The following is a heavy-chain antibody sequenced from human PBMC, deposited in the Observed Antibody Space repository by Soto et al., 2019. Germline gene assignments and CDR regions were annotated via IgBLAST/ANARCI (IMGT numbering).Heavy chain of an antibody. J-gene: IGHJ6*02. CDR1: GGTFSSYA. Sequence: QVQLVQSGAEVKKPGSSVKVSCKASGGTFSSYAISWVRQAPGQGLEWMGGIIPIFGTANYAQKFQGRVTITADESTSPAYMELSSLRSEDTAVYYCARPPRGYSNPLGMDVWGHGTTVTVSS. CDR2: IIPIFGTA. D-gene: IGHD5-12*01. V-gene: IGHV1-69*12. CDR3: ARPPRGYSNPLGMDV.